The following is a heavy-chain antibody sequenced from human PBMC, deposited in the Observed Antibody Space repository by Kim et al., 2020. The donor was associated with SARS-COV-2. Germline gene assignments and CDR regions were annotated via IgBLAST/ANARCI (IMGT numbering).Heavy chain of an antibody. J-gene: IGHJ3*01. V-gene: IGHV3-30*04. CDR2: ASYDGSSD. Sequence: GGSLRLSCVASGFSLSSYTMHWVRQAPGKGLEAVAVASYDGSSDYYRDSVKGRFTASRDHSKNTLYLEMNGLRVEDTAMYFCARESGLRTFRLSLGFWG. CDR1: GFSLSSYT. D-gene: IGHD3-16*01. CDR3: ARESGLRTFRLSLGF.